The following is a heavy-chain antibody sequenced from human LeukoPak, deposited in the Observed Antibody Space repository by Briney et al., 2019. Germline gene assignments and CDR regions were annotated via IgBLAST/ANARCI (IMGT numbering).Heavy chain of an antibody. J-gene: IGHJ5*02. CDR3: ARRGEIAVAGRVHRWFDP. CDR1: GGSISSSSYY. CDR2: IYYSGST. V-gene: IGHV4-39*01. Sequence: TSETLSLTCTVSGGSISSSSYYWGWIRQPPGKGLGWIGRIYYSGSTYYNPSLKSRVTISVDTSKNQFSLKLSSVTAADTAVYYCARRGEIAVAGRVHRWFDPWGQGTLVTVSS. D-gene: IGHD6-19*01.